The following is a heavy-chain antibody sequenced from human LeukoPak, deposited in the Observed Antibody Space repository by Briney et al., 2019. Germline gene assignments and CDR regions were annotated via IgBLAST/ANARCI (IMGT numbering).Heavy chain of an antibody. Sequence: SVKVSCKASGGTFSSYAISWVRQAPGQGLEWMGGIIPIFGTANYAQKFQGRVTITADKSTSTAYMELSSLRSEDTAVYYCARAWDWTDYYYYMDVWGKGTTVTVSS. J-gene: IGHJ6*03. CDR2: IIPIFGTA. D-gene: IGHD3/OR15-3a*01. CDR1: GGTFSSYA. CDR3: ARAWDWTDYYYYMDV. V-gene: IGHV1-69*06.